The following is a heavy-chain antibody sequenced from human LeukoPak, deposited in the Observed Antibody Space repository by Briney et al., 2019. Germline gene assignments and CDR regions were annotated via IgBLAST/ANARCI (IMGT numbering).Heavy chain of an antibody. CDR3: ARESWFDP. J-gene: IGHJ5*02. CDR2: ISSSSSKT. Sequence: GGSLRLSCAASGFTLSIYSMNWVRQAPGKGLEWVSFISSSSSKTYYADSVKGRFTISRDNAKNSLYLQINSLRAEDTAVYYCARESWFDPWGQGTLVTVSS. V-gene: IGHV3-48*01. CDR1: GFTLSIYS.